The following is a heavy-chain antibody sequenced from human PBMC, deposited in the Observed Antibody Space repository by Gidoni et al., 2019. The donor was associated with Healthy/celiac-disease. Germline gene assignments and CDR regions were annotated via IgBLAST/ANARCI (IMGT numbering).Heavy chain of an antibody. J-gene: IGHJ4*02. V-gene: IGHV1-69*04. CDR1: VGTFISYT. D-gene: IGHD3-10*01. CDR2: IIPILGIA. Sequence: QVQLVHSGAEVKKPGSSVKVSCKASVGTFISYTISWVRQAPGQGLEWMGRIIPILGIANYAQKFQGRVTITADKSTSTAYMELSSLRSEDTAVYYCARDDRVTMVRGVGFDYWGQGTLVTVSS. CDR3: ARDDRVTMVRGVGFDY.